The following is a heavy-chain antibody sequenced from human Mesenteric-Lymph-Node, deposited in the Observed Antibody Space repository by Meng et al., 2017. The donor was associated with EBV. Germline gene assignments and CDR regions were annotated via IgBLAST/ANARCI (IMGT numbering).Heavy chain of an antibody. CDR1: FGSVRTNIR. CDR3: ARAPGLVAPRFDY. V-gene: IGHV4-4*02. CDR2: NYHSGKT. Sequence: SCRGLERSSGLRSSPSGVSFGSVRTNIRWGRVGQPPGKGLEWIGGNYHSGKTNDNPSLKSRVTISVDECKTHFSLKLSPVTAADTALYYCARAPGLVAPRFDYWGQGTLVTVSS. J-gene: IGHJ4*02. D-gene: IGHD3-10*01.